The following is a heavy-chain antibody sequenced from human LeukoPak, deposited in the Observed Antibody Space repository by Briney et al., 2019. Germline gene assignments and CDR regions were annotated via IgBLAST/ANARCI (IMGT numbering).Heavy chain of an antibody. CDR3: ARGRHNSGSFDAFDI. Sequence: PGGSLRLSCAASGVTFNKYSMNWVRQAPGKGLEWVSSISTSSIYIYYADSVKGRFTISRDNAKNSLYLQMNSLRVEDTAVYYCARGRHNSGSFDAFDIWGQGTMVTVSS. D-gene: IGHD3-10*01. J-gene: IGHJ3*02. CDR1: GVTFNKYS. CDR2: ISTSSIYI. V-gene: IGHV3-21*01.